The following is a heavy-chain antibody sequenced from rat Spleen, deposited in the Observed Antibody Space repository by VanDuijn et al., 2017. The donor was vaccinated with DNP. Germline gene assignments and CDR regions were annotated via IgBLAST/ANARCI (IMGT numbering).Heavy chain of an antibody. CDR2: ISTGRGTT. D-gene: IGHD4-1*01. CDR3: ARHMDTGPYYAMDV. J-gene: IGHJ4*01. V-gene: IGHV5-25*01. CDR1: GFTFSNYY. Sequence: EVKLVESGGGLVQPGRSMKLSCAASGFTFSNYYMAWVRQAQSTGLEWVASISTGRGTTYYRDSVTGRLTISRDNAKNTLYLQVDSLRSEDTATYYCARHMDTGPYYAMDVWGQGISVTVSS.